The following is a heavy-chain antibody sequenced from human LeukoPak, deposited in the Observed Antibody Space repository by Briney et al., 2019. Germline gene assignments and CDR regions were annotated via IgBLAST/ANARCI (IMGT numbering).Heavy chain of an antibody. D-gene: IGHD1-7*01. CDR1: GFTFSDYY. V-gene: IGHV3-11*01. J-gene: IGHJ4*02. Sequence: GGSLRLSCAASGFTFSDYYMSWIRQAPGKGLEWVSYISSSGSTMYYADSVKGRFTISRDNAKNSLYLQMNSLRAEDTAVYYCASLYNWNYPVDYWGQGALVTVSS. CDR2: ISSSGSTM. CDR3: ASLYNWNYPVDY.